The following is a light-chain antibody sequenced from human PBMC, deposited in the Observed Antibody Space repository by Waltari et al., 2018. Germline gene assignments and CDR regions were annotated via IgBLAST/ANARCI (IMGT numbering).Light chain of an antibody. CDR3: CSCGGSYYV. V-gene: IGLV2-11*01. Sequence: QSALTQPRSVSGSPGQSVTISCTGTSSDVGSYDYVSWYQQHPGKAPKLMIYDVNKRPSGVPDRFSGSKSGNTASLAISGLQAEDEAEYFCCSCGGSYYVLGTGTEVTVL. CDR2: DVN. CDR1: SSDVGSYDY. J-gene: IGLJ1*01.